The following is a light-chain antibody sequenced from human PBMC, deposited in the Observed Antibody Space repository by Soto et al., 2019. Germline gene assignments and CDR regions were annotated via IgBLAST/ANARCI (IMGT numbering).Light chain of an antibody. J-gene: IGKJ4*01. CDR1: QSVSNY. CDR2: DAS. CDR3: QQRSNWPLT. V-gene: IGKV3-11*01. Sequence: EIVLTQSPATLALSPGERATLSCRASQSVSNYLTWYQQKPGQAPRLLIYDASNRATDIPARFSGSGSGTDFTLTISSLEPEDFAVYYCQQRSNWPLTFGGGTKVGIK.